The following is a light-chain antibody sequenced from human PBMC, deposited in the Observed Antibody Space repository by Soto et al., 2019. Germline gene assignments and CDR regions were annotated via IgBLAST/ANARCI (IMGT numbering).Light chain of an antibody. J-gene: IGKJ4*01. CDR3: QQRSIWPLT. CDR2: DAS. CDR1: QSVSSYY. V-gene: IGKV3-11*01. Sequence: EIVMTQSPGTLSLSPGERATLSCRASQSVSSYYLAWYQQKPGQSPRLLIYDASNRATGIPARFSGSGSGADLTITISSLEPEDFEVYYCQQRSIWPLTFGGGTKVDIK.